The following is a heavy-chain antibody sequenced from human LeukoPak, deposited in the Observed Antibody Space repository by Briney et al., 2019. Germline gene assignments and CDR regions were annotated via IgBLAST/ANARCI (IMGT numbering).Heavy chain of an antibody. D-gene: IGHD2-21*02. J-gene: IGHJ4*02. CDR3: ARDIGGDRGYFDH. CDR1: GFTFSSYS. Sequence: GGSLRLSCAASGFTFSSYSMNWVRQAPGKGLEWVSSISSSSSYIYYADSVKGRFTISRDNAKNSLYLQMNSLRAEDTAVYYCARDIGGDRGYFDHWGQGTLVTASS. V-gene: IGHV3-21*01. CDR2: ISSSSSYI.